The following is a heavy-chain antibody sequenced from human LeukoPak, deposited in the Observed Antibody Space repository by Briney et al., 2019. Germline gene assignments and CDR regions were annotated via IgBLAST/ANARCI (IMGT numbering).Heavy chain of an antibody. Sequence: PSETLSLTCTVSGDSISGYYWSWIRQPPGKGLEWLAYIYYSGSTNYNPSLKGRVTISVDTSKNQFSLKLSSVTAADTAVYYCARAGSGLDYWGQGTLVTVSS. CDR2: IYYSGST. CDR3: ARAGSGLDY. CDR1: GDSISGYY. V-gene: IGHV4-59*01. J-gene: IGHJ4*02. D-gene: IGHD3-22*01.